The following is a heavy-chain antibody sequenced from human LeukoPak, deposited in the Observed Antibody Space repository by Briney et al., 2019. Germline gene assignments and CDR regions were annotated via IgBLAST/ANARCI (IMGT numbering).Heavy chain of an antibody. CDR1: GGSISSSSYY. Sequence: SETLSLTCTVSGGSISSSSYYWGWIRQPPGKGLEWIGSIYYSGSTYYNPSLKSRVTISVDTSKNQFSLKLSSVTAADTAEYYCARDRFDDSSGYYYHYYYYMDVWGKGTTVTVSS. J-gene: IGHJ6*03. D-gene: IGHD3-22*01. V-gene: IGHV4-39*07. CDR3: ARDRFDDSSGYYYHYYYYMDV. CDR2: IYYSGST.